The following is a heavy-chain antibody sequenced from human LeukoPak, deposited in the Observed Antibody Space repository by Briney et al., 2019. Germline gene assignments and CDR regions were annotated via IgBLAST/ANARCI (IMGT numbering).Heavy chain of an antibody. CDR3: AKTSGYCGDYALNH. CDR1: GFTFSSYA. D-gene: IGHD1-26*01. J-gene: IGHJ5*02. Sequence: PGGSLRLSCAASGFTFSSYAMSWVRQAPGKGLEWVSLTSGGDYTTYYGDSVKGRFTISRDSSKNTLYLQMNSLRVEDTAVYYCAKTSGYCGDYALNHWGQGALVTVSS. CDR2: TSGGDYTT. V-gene: IGHV3-23*01.